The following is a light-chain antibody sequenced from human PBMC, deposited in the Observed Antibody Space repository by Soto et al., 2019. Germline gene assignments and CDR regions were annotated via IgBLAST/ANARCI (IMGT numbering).Light chain of an antibody. Sequence: QSVLTQPPSVSGAPGQRVTLSCTGNTSNLGAGYDVHWYQQLPGAAPKLVIFGNRNRPSGVPERFSGSKSGTSASLAITGLQAEDEADYYCQAYDYSLTASVLGGGTKLTVL. CDR3: QAYDYSLTASV. J-gene: IGLJ3*02. CDR1: TSNLGAGYD. CDR2: GNR. V-gene: IGLV1-40*01.